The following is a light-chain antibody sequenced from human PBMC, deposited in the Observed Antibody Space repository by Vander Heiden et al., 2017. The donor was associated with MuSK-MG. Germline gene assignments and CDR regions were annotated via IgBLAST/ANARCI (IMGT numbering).Light chain of an antibody. CDR1: PRVSSSY. J-gene: IGKJ2*01. CDR3: QQYGSSPYT. CDR2: RAS. V-gene: IGKV3-20*01. Sequence: EIVLTQSQRTLSLSPGERATLSCRASPRVSSSYLARYQHNPCQAPRLPPYRASSRAIGIPDRPSGSGSLTDFTLSISILDPPDFAVYYCQQYGSSPYTFGQGTKVEIK.